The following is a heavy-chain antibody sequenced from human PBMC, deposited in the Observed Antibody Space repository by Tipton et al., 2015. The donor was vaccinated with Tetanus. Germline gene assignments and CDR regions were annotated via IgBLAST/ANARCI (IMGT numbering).Heavy chain of an antibody. CDR1: GGSLRSDDYQ. D-gene: IGHD3-3*01. J-gene: IGHJ4*02. CDR2: VSSSGNS. V-gene: IGHV4-61*08. CDR3: ARDVTVFGEMTFEY. Sequence: TLSLTCSVSGGSLRSDDYQWNWIRQPPGKGLEWIGFVSSSGNSNYSPSLTGRVSMSLDTSKQQFSLSLTSATAADTAVYFCARDVTVFGEMTFEYWGQGTLVTVSS.